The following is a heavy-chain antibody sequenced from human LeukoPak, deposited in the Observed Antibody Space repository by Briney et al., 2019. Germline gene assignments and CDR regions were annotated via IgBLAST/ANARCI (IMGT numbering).Heavy chain of an antibody. D-gene: IGHD3-16*01. CDR1: GFTFSSAW. Sequence: GGSLRRSCAASGFTFSSAWMTWVRQAPGKGLEWVATIKDDGSDKYYVDSVKGRFTISRDNAKKSLWLQMNSLRVEDTAMYYCADLGSRDWGQGTLVTVSS. J-gene: IGHJ4*02. V-gene: IGHV3-7*01. CDR3: ADLGSRD. CDR2: IKDDGSDK.